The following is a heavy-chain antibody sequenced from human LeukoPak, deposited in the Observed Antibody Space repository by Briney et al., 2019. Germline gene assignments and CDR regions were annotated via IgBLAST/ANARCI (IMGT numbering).Heavy chain of an antibody. CDR1: GFTFSSYW. D-gene: IGHD3-10*01. CDR3: ARADGLHEVLWFGDPNWFDP. CDR2: INSDGSST. Sequence: TGGSLRLSCAASGFTFSSYWMHWVRQAPGKGLVWVSRINSDGSSTSYADSVKGRFTISRDNAKNTLYLQMNSLRAEDTAVYYCARADGLHEVLWFGDPNWFDPWGQGTLVTVSS. J-gene: IGHJ5*02. V-gene: IGHV3-74*01.